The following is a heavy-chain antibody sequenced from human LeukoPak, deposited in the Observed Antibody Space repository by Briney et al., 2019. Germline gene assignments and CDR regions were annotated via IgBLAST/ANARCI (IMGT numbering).Heavy chain of an antibody. CDR2: MNPNSGNT. CDR1: GYTFTSYD. D-gene: IGHD2-2*01. Sequence: ASVKVSCKASGYTFTSYDINWVRQATGQGLEWMGWMNPNSGNTGYAQKFQGRVTITRNTSISTAYMELSSPRSEDTAVYYCARGPEGYCSSTSCYRVGWFDPWGQGTLVTVSS. V-gene: IGHV1-8*03. J-gene: IGHJ5*02. CDR3: ARGPEGYCSSTSCYRVGWFDP.